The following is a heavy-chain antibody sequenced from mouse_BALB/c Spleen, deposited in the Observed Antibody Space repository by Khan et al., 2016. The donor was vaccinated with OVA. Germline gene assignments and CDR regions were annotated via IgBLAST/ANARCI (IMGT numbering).Heavy chain of an antibody. Sequence: VQLVESGAELAKPGASVKMSCKASGYTFINYRILWVKQRPGQGLEWIGYINPSTGYTEYNQNFKDKATLTADKSSSTAYMQLSSLTSEDSAVYYCARRGLRWDFDYWGQGTTLTVSS. CDR1: GYTFINYR. D-gene: IGHD1-1*01. CDR3: ARRGLRWDFDY. CDR2: INPSTGYT. V-gene: IGHV1-4*01. J-gene: IGHJ2*01.